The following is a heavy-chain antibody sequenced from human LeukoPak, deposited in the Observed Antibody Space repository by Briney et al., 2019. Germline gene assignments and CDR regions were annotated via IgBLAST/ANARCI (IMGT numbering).Heavy chain of an antibody. CDR3: ARCRHQVQRGYYYYMDV. D-gene: IGHD1-1*01. CDR1: GGSISSYY. Sequence: SETLSLTCTVSGGSISSYYWSWIRQPPGKGLEWIGYIYYSGSTNYIPSLKSRVTISVDTSKNQFSLKLSSVTAADTAVYYCARCRHQVQRGYYYYMDVWGKGTTVTVSS. J-gene: IGHJ6*03. CDR2: IYYSGST. V-gene: IGHV4-59*01.